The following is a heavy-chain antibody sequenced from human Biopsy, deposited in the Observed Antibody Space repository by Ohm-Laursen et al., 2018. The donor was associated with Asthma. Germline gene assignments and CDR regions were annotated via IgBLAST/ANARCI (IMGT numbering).Heavy chain of an antibody. Sequence: PTQTLTLTFTFSGFSLSTSGGGVGWIRQPPGKALEWLGNIYWDDDKRYSPSLQSRLTITRDTPKDQVVLTMTNIGPVDTGTYYCVHTLVGLKAFDFWGQGTLVTVSS. CDR3: VHTLVGLKAFDF. D-gene: IGHD1-26*01. CDR1: GFSLSTSGGG. V-gene: IGHV2-5*02. J-gene: IGHJ4*02. CDR2: IYWDDDK.